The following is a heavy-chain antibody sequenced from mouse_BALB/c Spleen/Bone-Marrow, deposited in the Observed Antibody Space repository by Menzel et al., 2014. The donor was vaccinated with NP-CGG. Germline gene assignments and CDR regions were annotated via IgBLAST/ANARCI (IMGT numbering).Heavy chain of an antibody. Sequence: VQLQQSGAELVRPGASVKLSCKASGYTFTSYWINWVKQRPGQGLEWIGNIYPSDSYTNYNQKFKDKATLTVDKSSSTAYMQLSSPTSEGSAVYYCTRSYGSSYEYYFDYWSQGTTLTVSS. J-gene: IGHJ2*01. CDR2: IYPSDSYT. D-gene: IGHD1-1*01. CDR1: GYTFTSYW. V-gene: IGHV1-69*02. CDR3: TRSYGSSYEYYFDY.